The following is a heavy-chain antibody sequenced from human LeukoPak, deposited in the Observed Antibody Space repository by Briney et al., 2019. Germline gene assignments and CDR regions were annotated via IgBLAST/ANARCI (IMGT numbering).Heavy chain of an antibody. V-gene: IGHV1-2*02. J-gene: IGHJ4*02. CDR1: GYTFTNYF. CDR2: INPNSGGT. CDR3: ARTYYFDY. Sequence: ASVKVSCKASGYTFTNYFRHWVRQAPGQGLEWMGWINPNSGGTNYAQKFQGRVTMTRDTSISTAYMELSRLRSDDTAVYYCARTYYFDYWGQGTLVTVSS.